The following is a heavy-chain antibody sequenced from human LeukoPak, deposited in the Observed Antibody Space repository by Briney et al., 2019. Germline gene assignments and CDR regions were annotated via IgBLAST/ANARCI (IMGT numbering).Heavy chain of an antibody. V-gene: IGHV1-2*02. CDR2: INPNSGGT. J-gene: IGHJ4*02. CDR1: GYTFTAYY. Sequence: ASVKVSCKASGYTFTAYYMHWVRQAPGQGLEWMGWINPNSGGTNYAQKFQGRVTMTRDTSISTAYMELSRLRSDDTAVYYCARNPGQWGLLRVFFDYWGQGTLVTVSS. CDR3: ARNPGQWGLLRVFFDY. D-gene: IGHD1-26*01.